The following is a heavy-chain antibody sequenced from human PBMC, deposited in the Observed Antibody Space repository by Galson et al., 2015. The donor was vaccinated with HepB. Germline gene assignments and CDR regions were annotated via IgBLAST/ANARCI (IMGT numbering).Heavy chain of an antibody. V-gene: IGHV4-34*01. D-gene: IGHD5-18*01. CDR3: ARVKPLWFSSLKVPHCFDY. J-gene: IGHJ4*02. CDR1: GGSFSDYF. CDR2: TTHSGIT. Sequence: LSLTCAVYGGSFSDYFWTWIRQPPGKGLEWIGQTTHSGITNYNPSLESRVTISVDTSKNQFYLRLSSVTAADTGIYYCARVKPLWFSSLKVPHCFDYWGQGALVTVSS.